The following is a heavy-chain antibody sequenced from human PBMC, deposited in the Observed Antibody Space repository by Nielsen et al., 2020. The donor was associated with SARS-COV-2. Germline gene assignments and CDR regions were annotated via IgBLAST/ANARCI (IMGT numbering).Heavy chain of an antibody. CDR1: GGSISSSSYY. J-gene: IGHJ4*02. V-gene: IGHV4-39*07. CDR2: IYYSGST. Sequence: SETLSLTCTVSGGSISSSSYYWGWIRQPPGKGLEWTGSIYYSGSTYYNPSLKSRVTISVDTSKNQFSLKLSSVTAADTAVYYCARDWGSGWYLYFDYWGQGTLVTVSS. D-gene: IGHD6-19*01. CDR3: ARDWGSGWYLYFDY.